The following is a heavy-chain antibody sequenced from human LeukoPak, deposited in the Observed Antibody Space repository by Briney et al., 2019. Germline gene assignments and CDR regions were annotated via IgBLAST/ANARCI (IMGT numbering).Heavy chain of an antibody. D-gene: IGHD6-13*01. CDR2: ISPYNGNT. CDR3: ARGRIAAAGTPDYFDY. V-gene: IGHV1-18*01. Sequence: GASVKVSCKASGYDFTSVGITWVRRAPGQGLDWMGWISPYNGNTRYAQKFQGRVTMTTDTSTSTAYMELRSLRSDDTAVYYCARGRIAAAGTPDYFDYWGQGTLVIVSS. J-gene: IGHJ4*02. CDR1: GYDFTSVG.